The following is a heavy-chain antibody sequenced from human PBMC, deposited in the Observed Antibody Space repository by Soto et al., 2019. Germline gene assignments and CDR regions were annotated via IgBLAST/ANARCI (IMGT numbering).Heavy chain of an antibody. CDR3: ARVSYSTAGGWFDP. J-gene: IGHJ5*02. Sequence: QVQLVQSGAEVKKPGASVKVSCKASGYTFTSYAMHWVRQAPGQRLEWMGWINAGNGNTKYSQKFQGRVTITRDTSASTAYMEPSSLRSEDTALYYCARVSYSTAGGWFDPWGQGTLVTVSS. V-gene: IGHV1-3*01. D-gene: IGHD4-4*01. CDR2: INAGNGNT. CDR1: GYTFTSYA.